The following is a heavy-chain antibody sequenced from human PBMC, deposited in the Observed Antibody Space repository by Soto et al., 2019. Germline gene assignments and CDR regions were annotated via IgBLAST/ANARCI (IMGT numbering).Heavy chain of an antibody. V-gene: IGHV3-30*18. J-gene: IGHJ4*02. CDR3: AKGPSSCWYSY. D-gene: IGHD6-19*01. Sequence: QVQLVESGGGVVQPGRSLRLSCAASGFTFSSYGMHWVRQAPGKGLEWVAVISYDGSNKYYADSVKGRFTISRDNSKNTLYLQMNSLRAEDTDVYYCAKGPSSCWYSYWGEGTLVTVSS. CDR1: GFTFSSYG. CDR2: ISYDGSNK.